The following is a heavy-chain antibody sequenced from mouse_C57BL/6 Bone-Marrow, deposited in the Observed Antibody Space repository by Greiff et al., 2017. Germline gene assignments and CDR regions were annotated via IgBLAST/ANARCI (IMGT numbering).Heavy chain of an antibody. CDR2: ISGGGGNT. Sequence: EVQRVESGGGLVKPGGSLKLSCAASGFTFSSYTMSWVRQTPEKRLEWVATISGGGGNTYYPDSVKGRFTIYRDNAKNTLYLQMSSLRSEDTALYYCARRGLRRYFDYWGQGTTLTVSS. CDR3: ARRGLRRYFDY. D-gene: IGHD2-4*01. J-gene: IGHJ2*01. CDR1: GFTFSSYT. V-gene: IGHV5-9*01.